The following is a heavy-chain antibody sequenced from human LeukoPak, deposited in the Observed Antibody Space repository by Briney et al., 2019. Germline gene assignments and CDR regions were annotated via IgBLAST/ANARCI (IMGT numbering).Heavy chain of an antibody. J-gene: IGHJ5*02. Sequence: ASVKVSCKVSGYTLTELSMHWVRQAPGEGLEWMGGFDPEDGETIYAQKFQGRVTMTEDTSTDTAYMELSSLRSEDTAVYYCATLVNYDMLTGYYDNWFDPWGQGTLVTVSS. V-gene: IGHV1-24*01. CDR1: GYTLTELS. CDR2: FDPEDGET. D-gene: IGHD3-9*01. CDR3: ATLVNYDMLTGYYDNWFDP.